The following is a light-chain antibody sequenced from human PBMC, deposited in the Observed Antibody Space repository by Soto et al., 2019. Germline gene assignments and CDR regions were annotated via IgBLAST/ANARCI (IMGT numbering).Light chain of an antibody. CDR1: SSDVGSYDS. CDR3: SSYTTSRTYV. J-gene: IGLJ1*01. CDR2: EVS. Sequence: QSALTQPPSVSGSPGQSVTISCTGTSSDVGSYDSVSWYQQPPGTVPKLMIYEVSNRPSGVPDRFSGSKSGNMASLTISGLQAEDEADYYCSSYTTSRTYVFGTGTKLTVL. V-gene: IGLV2-18*02.